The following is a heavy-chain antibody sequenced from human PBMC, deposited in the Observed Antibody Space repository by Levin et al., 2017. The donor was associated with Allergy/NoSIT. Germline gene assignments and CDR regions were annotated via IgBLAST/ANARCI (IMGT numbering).Heavy chain of an antibody. CDR2: INSDGSST. J-gene: IGHJ6*02. CDR1: GFTFSSYW. V-gene: IGHV3-74*01. D-gene: IGHD3-10*01. Sequence: SCAASGFTFSSYWMHWVRQAPGKGLVWVSRINSDGSSTSYADSVKGRFTISRDNAKNTLYLQMNSLRAEDTAVYYCARERVYRSMVRGVIITEDYYYYGMDVWGQGTTVTVSS. CDR3: ARERVYRSMVRGVIITEDYYYYGMDV.